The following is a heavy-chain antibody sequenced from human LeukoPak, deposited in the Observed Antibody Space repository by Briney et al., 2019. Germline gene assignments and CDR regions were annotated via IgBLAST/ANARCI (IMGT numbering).Heavy chain of an antibody. Sequence: SETLSLTCTVSGGSISSGGYYWSWIRQHPGKGLEWIGYIYYSGSTNYNPSLKSRVTISVDTSKNQFSLKLSSVTAADTAVYYCARVTENYDILTGYYSGYYFDYWGQGTLVTVSS. D-gene: IGHD3-9*01. CDR2: IYYSGST. CDR1: GGSISSGGYY. CDR3: ARVTENYDILTGYYSGYYFDY. V-gene: IGHV4-61*08. J-gene: IGHJ4*02.